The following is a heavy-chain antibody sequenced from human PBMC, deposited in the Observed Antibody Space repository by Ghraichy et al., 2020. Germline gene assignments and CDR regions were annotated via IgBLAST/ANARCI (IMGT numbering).Heavy chain of an antibody. CDR3: ASSSSGWYSLFDY. J-gene: IGHJ4*02. D-gene: IGHD6-19*01. CDR1: GGTFSSYA. Sequence: SVKVSCKASGGTFSSYAISWVRQAPGQGLEWMGGIIPIFGTANYAQKFQGRVTITTDESTSTAYMELSSLRSEDTAVYYCASSSSGWYSLFDYWGQGTLVTVSS. V-gene: IGHV1-69*05. CDR2: IIPIFGTA.